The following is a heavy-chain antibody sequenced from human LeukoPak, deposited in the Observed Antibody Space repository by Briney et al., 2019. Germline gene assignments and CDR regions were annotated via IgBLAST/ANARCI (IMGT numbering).Heavy chain of an antibody. CDR1: GFTFSSYG. V-gene: IGHV3-30*18. J-gene: IGHJ4*02. CDR3: AKEADYDILTEEKEEDLGPDY. D-gene: IGHD3-9*01. CDR2: ISYDGSNK. Sequence: QPGRSLRLSCAASGFTFSSYGMHWVRQAPGKGLEWVAVISYDGSNKYYADSVKGRFTISRDNSKNTLYLQMNSLRAEDTAVYYCAKEADYDILTEEKEEDLGPDYWGQGTLVTVSS.